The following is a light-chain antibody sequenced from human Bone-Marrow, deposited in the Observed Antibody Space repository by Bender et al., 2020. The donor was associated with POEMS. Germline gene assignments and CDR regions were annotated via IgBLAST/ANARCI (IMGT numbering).Light chain of an antibody. CDR3: CSFVGSATYV. Sequence: QSALTQPDSVSGSPGQSITISCTGTSSDVGNYNFVSWYQQHPGKAPKFIIYEVTKRPSGVSNRFSGSKSGDTASLTISGVQSEDEADYYCCSFVGSATYVFGTGTTVTVL. CDR1: SSDVGNYNF. CDR2: EVT. V-gene: IGLV2-23*02. J-gene: IGLJ1*01.